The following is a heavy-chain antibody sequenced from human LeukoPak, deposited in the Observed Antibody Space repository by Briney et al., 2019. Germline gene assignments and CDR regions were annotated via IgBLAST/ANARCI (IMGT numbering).Heavy chain of an antibody. V-gene: IGHV4-34*01. D-gene: IGHD2-2*01. CDR1: GGSFSGYY. CDR2: INHSGST. Sequence: PSETLSLTCAVYGGSFSGYYWSWIRQPPGKGLEWIGEINHSGSTNYNPSLKSRVTISVDTSKNQFSLKLSSVTAADTAVYYCARGLRQLLEYYDYWGQGTLVNVSS. CDR3: ARGLRQLLEYYDY. J-gene: IGHJ4*02.